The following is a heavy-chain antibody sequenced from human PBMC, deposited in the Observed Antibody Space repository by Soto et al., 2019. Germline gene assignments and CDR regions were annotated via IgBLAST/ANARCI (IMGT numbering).Heavy chain of an antibody. D-gene: IGHD2-8*01. V-gene: IGHV1-2*04. CDR1: GYTFTGYY. J-gene: IGHJ4*02. CDR2: INPNSGGT. Sequence: ASVKFSCKASGYTFTGYYMHWVRQAPGQGLEWMGWINPNSGGTNYAQKFQGWVTITRDTSISTAYMELSRLRSDDTAVYYCARLGPGYCTNGVCYYFDYWGQGTLVTVSS. CDR3: ARLGPGYCTNGVCYYFDY.